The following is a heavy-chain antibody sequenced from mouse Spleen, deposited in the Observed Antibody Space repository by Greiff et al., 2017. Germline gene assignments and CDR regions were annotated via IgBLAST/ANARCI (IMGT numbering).Heavy chain of an antibody. J-gene: IGHJ1*01. V-gene: IGHV14-3*02. Sequence: VQLKESGAELVKPGASVKLSCTASGFNIKDTYMHWVKQRPEQGLEWIGRIDPANGNTKYDPKFQGKATITADTSSNTAYLQLSSLTSEDTAVFYCANDYYCSSGYFDVWGAGNTVTVSS. CDR3: ANDYYCSSGYFDV. CDR2: IDPANGNT. CDR1: GFNIKDTY. D-gene: IGHD1-1*01.